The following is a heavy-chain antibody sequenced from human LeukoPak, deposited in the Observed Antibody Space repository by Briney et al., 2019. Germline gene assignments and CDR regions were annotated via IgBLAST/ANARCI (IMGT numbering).Heavy chain of an antibody. J-gene: IGHJ6*03. V-gene: IGHV4-59*01. CDR2: IYYSGST. Sequence: SETLSLTCTVSGGSISSYYWSWIRQPPGKGLEWIGYIYYSGSTNYNPSLKSRVTISVDTSKNQFSLKLSSVTAADTAVYYCARTTEAHSWRTRYYDFYMDVWGKGTTVTVSS. CDR1: GGSISSYY. D-gene: IGHD6-13*01. CDR3: ARTTEAHSWRTRYYDFYMDV.